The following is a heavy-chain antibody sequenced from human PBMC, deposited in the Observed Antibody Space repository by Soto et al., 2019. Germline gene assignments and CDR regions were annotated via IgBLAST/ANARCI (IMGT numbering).Heavy chain of an antibody. Sequence: SETLSLTCAVYGGSFSGYYWSWIRQPPGKGLEWIGEINHSGSTNYNPSLKSRVTISVDTSKNQFSLKLSSVTAADTAVYYCARELNIVVVPAATMGDYYYYYMDVWGKGTTVTVSS. J-gene: IGHJ6*03. CDR1: GGSFSGYY. CDR3: ARELNIVVVPAATMGDYYYYYMDV. V-gene: IGHV4-34*01. CDR2: INHSGST. D-gene: IGHD2-2*01.